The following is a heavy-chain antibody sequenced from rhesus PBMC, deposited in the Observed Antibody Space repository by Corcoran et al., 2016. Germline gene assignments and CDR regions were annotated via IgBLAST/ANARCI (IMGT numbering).Heavy chain of an antibody. D-gene: IGHD4-23*01. V-gene: IGHV4-73*01. CDR1: GGSISGYYY. J-gene: IGHJ3*01. Sequence: QVKLEQWGEGLVKPSETLSLTCAVYGGSISGYYYWSWIRQAPGKGLEWIGNIDGNSASTNYNPTLKNRVTISKDTSKNQFSLKLNSVTAADTAVYFCARAPYSNYGLSAFDFWGQGPRVTVSS. CDR3: ARAPYSNYGLSAFDF. CDR2: IDGNSAST.